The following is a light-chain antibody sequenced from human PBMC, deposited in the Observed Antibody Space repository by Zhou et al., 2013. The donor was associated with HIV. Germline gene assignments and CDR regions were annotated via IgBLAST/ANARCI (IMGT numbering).Light chain of an antibody. CDR3: QKYNSAPRT. CDR2: AAS. V-gene: IGKV1-27*01. J-gene: IGKJ1*01. Sequence: DIQVTQSPSSLSASVGDRVTITCRASQGISSWLAWYQQKPGKAPKLLIYAASSLQSGVPSRFSGSGFGTDFTLTISSLQPEDVATYYCQKYNSAPRTFGQGTKVEIK. CDR1: QGISSW.